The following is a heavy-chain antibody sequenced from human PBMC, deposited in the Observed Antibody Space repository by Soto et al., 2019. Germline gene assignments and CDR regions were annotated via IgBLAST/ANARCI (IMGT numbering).Heavy chain of an antibody. J-gene: IGHJ6*02. CDR1: GGSFSGYY. V-gene: IGHV4-34*10. CDR2: IYHSGST. Sequence: TLSLTCAVYGGSFSGYYWSWIRQPPGKGLEWIGNIYHSGSTYYNPSLKSRVTMSVDTSKNQFSLKLNSVTAADTAVYYCARDWGTRNGMDVWGQGTTVTVSS. D-gene: IGHD2-8*01. CDR3: ARDWGTRNGMDV.